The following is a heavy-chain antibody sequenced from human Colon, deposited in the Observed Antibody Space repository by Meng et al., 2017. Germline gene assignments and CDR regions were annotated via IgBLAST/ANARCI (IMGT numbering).Heavy chain of an antibody. CDR2: IHSSGNT. CDR1: GGSINSADYY. J-gene: IGHJ4*02. D-gene: IGHD2-2*01. CDR3: ARNPVLPDARTFDF. Sequence: QLQQSGPGVVNPSQTLSLTCTTSGGSINSADYYWNWIRQSPGKGLEWLVYIHSSGNTSYTPSLKSRLTMSLDTSKNQFSLRLTSVTAADTAVYYCARNPVLPDARTFDFWGQGALVTVSS. V-gene: IGHV4-30-4*01.